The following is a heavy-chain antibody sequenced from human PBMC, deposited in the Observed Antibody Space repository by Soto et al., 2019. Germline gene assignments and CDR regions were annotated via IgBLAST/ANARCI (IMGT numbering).Heavy chain of an antibody. J-gene: IGHJ6*02. V-gene: IGHV3-30*18. D-gene: IGHD4-4*01. CDR1: RFTFSSYC. CDR2: ISYDGSNK. Sequence: LXLSCAASRFTFSSYCMHWVRQAPCKGLEWVAVISYDGSNKYYADSVKGRFTISRDNSKNTLYLQMNSLRAEDTAVYYCAKDRYSNYVRGYYYGMDVWGQGTTVTVSS. CDR3: AKDRYSNYVRGYYYGMDV.